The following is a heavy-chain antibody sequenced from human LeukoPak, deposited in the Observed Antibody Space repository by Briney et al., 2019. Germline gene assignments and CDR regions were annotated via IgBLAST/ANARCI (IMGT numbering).Heavy chain of an antibody. CDR1: GYTFTGYY. J-gene: IGHJ3*02. Sequence: ASVKVSCKASGYTFTGYYMHWVRQAPGQGLEWMGWINPNSGGTNFAQKFQGRVGMTRDTSISTAYMELSRLRSDDTAVYYCARFRVPAALSEAFDIWGQGTMVTVSS. V-gene: IGHV1-2*02. CDR3: ARFRVPAALSEAFDI. D-gene: IGHD2-2*01. CDR2: INPNSGGT.